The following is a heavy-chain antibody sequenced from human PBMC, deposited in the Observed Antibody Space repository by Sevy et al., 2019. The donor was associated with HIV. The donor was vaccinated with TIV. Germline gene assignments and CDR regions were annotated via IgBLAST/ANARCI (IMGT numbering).Heavy chain of an antibody. J-gene: IGHJ4*02. Sequence: GGSLRLSCAASGFTFSNSNYGMHWVRQVPGKGLEWLTFIRYDGSDKYYAASVKDRFTISRDDSKNTLYLQMDSLRPEDTAIYYCAKDLAGAGRRYFDYWGQGTLVTVSS. CDR3: AKDLAGAGRRYFDY. D-gene: IGHD6-13*01. V-gene: IGHV3-30*02. CDR1: GFTFSNSNYG. CDR2: IRYDGSDK.